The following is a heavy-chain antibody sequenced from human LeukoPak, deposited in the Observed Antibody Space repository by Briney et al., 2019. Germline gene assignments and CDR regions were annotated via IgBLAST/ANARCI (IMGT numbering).Heavy chain of an antibody. CDR3: ARDLGQGVKVNYFDY. D-gene: IGHD3-10*01. V-gene: IGHV3-7*01. Sequence: PGGSLRLSCAASGLTFSSYWMGWVRPAPGKGLGWVANIKQDGSEKYYVDSVKGRFTISRDNAKNSLYLQMNSLRAEDTAVIYCARDLGQGVKVNYFDYWGQGTLVTVPS. J-gene: IGHJ4*02. CDR2: IKQDGSEK. CDR1: GLTFSSYW.